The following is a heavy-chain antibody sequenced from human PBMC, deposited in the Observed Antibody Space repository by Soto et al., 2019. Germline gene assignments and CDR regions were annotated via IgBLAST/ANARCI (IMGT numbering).Heavy chain of an antibody. V-gene: IGHV3-23*01. Sequence: PGGSLRLSCAASGFTFSSYAMSWVRQAPGQGQEWVSAISGSGGSTYYADSVKGRFTISRDNSKNTLYLQMNSLRAEDTAVYYCAKTPRRGGIVLVPAALYGMDVWGQGTTVTVSS. CDR2: ISGSGGST. D-gene: IGHD2-2*01. CDR1: GFTFSSYA. J-gene: IGHJ6*02. CDR3: AKTPRRGGIVLVPAALYGMDV.